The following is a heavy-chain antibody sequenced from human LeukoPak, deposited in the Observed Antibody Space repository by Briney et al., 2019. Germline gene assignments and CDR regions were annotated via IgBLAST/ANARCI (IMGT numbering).Heavy chain of an antibody. CDR3: ARGITMIVVVIYNWFDP. J-gene: IGHJ5*02. CDR1: GFTFSSFA. Sequence: GGSLRLSCAASGFTFSSFAMTWVRQAPGRGLEWVSSITGSHGPTYNTDSVKGRFTISRDNSQNTLYLQMNSLRAEDTAVYYCARGITMIVVVIYNWFDPWGQGTLVTVSS. CDR2: ITGSHGPT. V-gene: IGHV3-23*01. D-gene: IGHD3-22*01.